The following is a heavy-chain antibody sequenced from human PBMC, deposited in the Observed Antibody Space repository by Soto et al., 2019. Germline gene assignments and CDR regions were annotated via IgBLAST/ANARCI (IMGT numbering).Heavy chain of an antibody. D-gene: IGHD6-19*01. Sequence: QVQLVESGGGVVQPGRSLRLSCAASGFTFSSYAMHWVRQAPGKGLEWVAVISYDGSNKYYADSVKGRFTISRDNSKNTLYLQMNSLRAEDTAVYYCARDTIYSPPQLIAVAGAYYYYGMDVWGQGTTVTVSS. CDR2: ISYDGSNK. V-gene: IGHV3-30-3*01. J-gene: IGHJ6*02. CDR1: GFTFSSYA. CDR3: ARDTIYSPPQLIAVAGAYYYYGMDV.